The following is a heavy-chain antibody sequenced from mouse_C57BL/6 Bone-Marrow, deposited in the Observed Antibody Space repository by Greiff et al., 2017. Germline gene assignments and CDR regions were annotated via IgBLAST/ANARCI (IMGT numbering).Heavy chain of an antibody. V-gene: IGHV3-6*01. CDR1: GYSITSGYY. CDR3: ANTTVVAPWYFDV. J-gene: IGHJ1*03. Sequence: EVKLMESGPGLVKPSQSLSLTCSVTGYSITSGYYWNWIRQFPGNKLEWMGYISYDGSNNYNPTLKNRISITRDPSKNQFFLKLSSVTTEDTATYYCANTTVVAPWYFDVWGTGTTGTVSS. D-gene: IGHD1-1*01. CDR2: ISYDGSN.